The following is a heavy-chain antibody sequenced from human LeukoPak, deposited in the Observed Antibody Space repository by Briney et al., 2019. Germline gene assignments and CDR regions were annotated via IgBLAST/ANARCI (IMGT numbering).Heavy chain of an antibody. CDR1: NYTFTHYG. CDR2: ISAYNGNT. J-gene: IGHJ4*02. D-gene: IGHD6-19*01. CDR3: ASYSTGWYAFDY. Sequence: ASVKVSCKASNYTFTHYGITWVRQAPGQGLEWMGWISAYNGNTNYAQKFQGRVTMTRDTSISTAYMELSSLRSDDTAVYYCASYSTGWYAFDYWGQGSLVTVSS. V-gene: IGHV1-18*01.